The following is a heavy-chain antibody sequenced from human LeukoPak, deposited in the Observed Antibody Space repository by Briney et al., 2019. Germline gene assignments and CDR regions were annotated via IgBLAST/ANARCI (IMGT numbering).Heavy chain of an antibody. Sequence: AGGSLRLSCAASGFTFSSYWMTWVRQAPGKGLEWVANIKQDGSGRYYVDSVKGRFTISRDNAKNSLYLQMNSLRAEDTAVYYCAGGNACDYWGQGTLVTVSS. CDR2: IKQDGSGR. CDR3: AGGNACDY. D-gene: IGHD2-2*01. V-gene: IGHV3-7*01. J-gene: IGHJ4*02. CDR1: GFTFSSYW.